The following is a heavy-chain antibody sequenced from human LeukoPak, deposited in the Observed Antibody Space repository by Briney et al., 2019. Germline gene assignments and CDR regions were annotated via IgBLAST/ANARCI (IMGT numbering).Heavy chain of an antibody. CDR3: ARDLTSCSGGSCYPTWFDP. CDR2: INTDGSTT. CDR1: GFTFSSYW. Sequence: PGGSLRLSCAASGFTFSSYWMHCVRQAPGKGLVWVSHINTDGSTTTYADSVKGRFTISRDNAKNTLYLQMNSLRAEDTAMYYCARDLTSCSGGSCYPTWFDPWGQGTLVTVSS. D-gene: IGHD2-15*01. V-gene: IGHV3-74*01. J-gene: IGHJ5*02.